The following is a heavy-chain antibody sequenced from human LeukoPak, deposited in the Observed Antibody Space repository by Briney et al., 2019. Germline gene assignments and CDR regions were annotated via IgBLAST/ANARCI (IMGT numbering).Heavy chain of an antibody. J-gene: IGHJ5*02. CDR1: GFTFSSYA. V-gene: IGHV3-23*01. CDR2: ISGSGGST. Sequence: GGSLRLSCAASGFTFSSYAMSWVRQAPGKGLEWVSAISGSGGSTYNADSVKGRFTISRDNSKNTLYLQMNSLRAEDTAVYYCAKDSRTTVTYNWFDPWGQGTLVTVSS. D-gene: IGHD4-4*01. CDR3: AKDSRTTVTYNWFDP.